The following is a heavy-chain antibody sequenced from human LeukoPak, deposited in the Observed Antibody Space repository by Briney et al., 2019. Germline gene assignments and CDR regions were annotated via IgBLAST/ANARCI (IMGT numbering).Heavy chain of an antibody. Sequence: PSETLSLTCAVYGGSFSGYYWSWIRQPPGKGLEWIGYIYYSGSTNYNPSLKSRVTISVDTSKNQFSLKLSSVTAADTAVYYCARVGMVTPNAFDIWGQGTMVTVSS. CDR3: ARVGMVTPNAFDI. CDR1: GGSFSGYY. D-gene: IGHD4-23*01. CDR2: IYYSGST. V-gene: IGHV4-59*01. J-gene: IGHJ3*02.